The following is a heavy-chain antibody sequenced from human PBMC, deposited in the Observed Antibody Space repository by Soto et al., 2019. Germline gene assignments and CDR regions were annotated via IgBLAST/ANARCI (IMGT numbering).Heavy chain of an antibody. D-gene: IGHD3-3*01. V-gene: IGHV3-11*01. CDR1: GFTFSDYY. J-gene: IGHJ6*02. CDR3: ARDPSIFGVVKYYGMDV. CDR2: ISSSGSTI. Sequence: GGSLRLSCAASGFTFSDYYMSWIRQAPGKGLEWVSYISSSGSTIYYADSVKGRFTISRDNAKNSLYLQMNSLRAEDTAVYYCARDPSIFGVVKYYGMDVWGQGTTVTAP.